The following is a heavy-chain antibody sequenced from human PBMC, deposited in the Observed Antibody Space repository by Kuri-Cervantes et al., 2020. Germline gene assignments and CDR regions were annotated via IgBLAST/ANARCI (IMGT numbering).Heavy chain of an antibody. D-gene: IGHD3-3*01. CDR1: GYTFTRYA. J-gene: IGHJ4*02. CDR2: INAGNGNT. CDR3: AREEYITIFGVVEMGVDY. Sequence: ASVKVSCKASGYTFTRYAMHWVRQAPGQRLEWMGWINAGNGNTKYSQKYQGRVTITADNSTSTAYMELSSLRSEDTAVYYCAREEYITIFGVVEMGVDYWGQGTLVTVSS. V-gene: IGHV1-3*01.